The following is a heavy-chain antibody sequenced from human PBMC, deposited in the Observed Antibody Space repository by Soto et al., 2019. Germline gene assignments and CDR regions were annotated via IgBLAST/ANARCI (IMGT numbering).Heavy chain of an antibody. D-gene: IGHD2-2*01. V-gene: IGHV5-51*01. CDR1: GYSFTSYW. Sequence: PGESLKISCKGSGYSFTSYWIGWVRQMPGKGLEWMGIIYPGDSDTRYSPSFQGQVTISADKSISTAYLQWSSLKASDTAMYYCAIIRSTWYYYYGMDVWGQGTTVTVSS. CDR3: AIIRSTWYYYYGMDV. CDR2: IYPGDSDT. J-gene: IGHJ6*02.